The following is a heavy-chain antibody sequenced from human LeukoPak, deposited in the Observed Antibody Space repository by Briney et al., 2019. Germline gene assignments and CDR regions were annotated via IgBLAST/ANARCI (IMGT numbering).Heavy chain of an antibody. V-gene: IGHV3-30*01. CDR2: ISFDGSNT. CDR3: ATDIPIGGSGISFDY. D-gene: IGHD3-10*01. J-gene: IGHJ4*02. CDR1: GFTFSNYA. Sequence: GGSLRLSCAASGFTFSNYAMHWVRQAPGKELEWVADISFDGSNTYHAGSVRGRLTISRDNSKNTPYLQMNSLRAEDTAVYYCATDIPIGGSGISFDYWGQGTLVTVSS.